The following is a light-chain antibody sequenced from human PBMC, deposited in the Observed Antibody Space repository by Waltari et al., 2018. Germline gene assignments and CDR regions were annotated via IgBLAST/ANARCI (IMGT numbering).Light chain of an antibody. CDR3: YSSDSTGLRV. Sequence: YALTQPPSVSVPPGQTARRPSSGHECPRKYAHWFQQKSGQAPRLVMYEDTKRPSGIPERFSGSSSGTVATLTISGAQVDDEADYYCYSSDSTGLRVFGGGTTVVVL. J-gene: IGLJ1*01. CDR1: ECPRKY. CDR2: EDT. V-gene: IGLV3-10*01.